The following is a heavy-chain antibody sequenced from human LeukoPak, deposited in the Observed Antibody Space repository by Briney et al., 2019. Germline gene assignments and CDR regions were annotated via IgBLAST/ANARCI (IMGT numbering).Heavy chain of an antibody. D-gene: IGHD5-24*01. CDR3: ATISAQTFDI. V-gene: IGHV3-7*01. CDR1: GFTFRSHW. J-gene: IGHJ3*02. CDR2: IKPDGIDK. Sequence: GGSLRLSCVGSGFTFRSHWVNWVRQSPRKGLEWVANIKPDGIDKYYVDSARGRFTVFRDNAKNSAFLQMNSLRAEDTAIYYCATISAQTFDIWGQGTLVSVSS.